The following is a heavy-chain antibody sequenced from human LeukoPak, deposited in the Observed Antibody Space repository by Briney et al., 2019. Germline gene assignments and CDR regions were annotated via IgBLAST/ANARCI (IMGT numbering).Heavy chain of an antibody. Sequence: GGSLRLSCAASGFTFSSYAMSWVRQAPGKGLEWVSAISGSGGSTYYADSVKGRFTISRDNSKNTLYLQMNSLRAEDTAVYYCARNRDAYGDYVEEGFDYWGQGTLVTVSS. J-gene: IGHJ4*02. CDR3: ARNRDAYGDYVEEGFDY. D-gene: IGHD4-17*01. CDR1: GFTFSSYA. CDR2: ISGSGGST. V-gene: IGHV3-23*01.